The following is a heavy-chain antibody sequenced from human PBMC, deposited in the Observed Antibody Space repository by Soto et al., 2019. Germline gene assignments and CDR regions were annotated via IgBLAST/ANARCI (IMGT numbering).Heavy chain of an antibody. CDR2: IIPIFGTA. V-gene: IGHV1-69*01. Sequence: QVQLVQSGAEVKKPGSSVKVSCKASGGTFSNYAINWVRQVPGQGLAWMGGIIPIFGTANYAQKFQGRVTITADESTSTAYLDLSSLRSEDTAVYYCARPVEMATISRSYLFYWGQGTLVTVSS. D-gene: IGHD5-12*01. CDR1: GGTFSNYA. CDR3: ARPVEMATISRSYLFY. J-gene: IGHJ4*02.